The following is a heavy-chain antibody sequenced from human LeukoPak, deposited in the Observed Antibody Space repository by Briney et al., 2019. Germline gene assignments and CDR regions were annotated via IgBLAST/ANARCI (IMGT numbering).Heavy chain of an antibody. V-gene: IGHV3-72*01. CDR1: GFTFSDHY. J-gene: IGHJ6*02. CDR3: ARGPTVTFSYHYGMDV. Sequence: PGGSLRLSCATSGFTFSDHYMDWVRQAPGEGLEWDARTRTKAKDNTTEYAASVKGRFTVSRDESMHSLYLQMNSLKTEDTAVYYCARGPTVTFSYHYGMDVWGQGTTVTVSS. CDR2: TRTKAKDNTT. D-gene: IGHD4-17*01.